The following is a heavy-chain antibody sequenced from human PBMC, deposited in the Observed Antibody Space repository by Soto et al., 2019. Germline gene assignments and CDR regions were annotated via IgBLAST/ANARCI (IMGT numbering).Heavy chain of an antibody. CDR1: GDTFTDYY. Sequence: QVQLMQSGAEVKKPGASVKVSCKASGDTFTDYYIHWVRQAPGQGLESMGTVNPSGGHTTYAQHFLGRVTMTRDTSTSTRYMELISLTSEDTAVYYCARRGHVALVTAALDYWGQGTLVTVSS. V-gene: IGHV1-46*01. D-gene: IGHD2-21*02. CDR3: ARRGHVALVTAALDY. CDR2: VNPSGGHT. J-gene: IGHJ4*02.